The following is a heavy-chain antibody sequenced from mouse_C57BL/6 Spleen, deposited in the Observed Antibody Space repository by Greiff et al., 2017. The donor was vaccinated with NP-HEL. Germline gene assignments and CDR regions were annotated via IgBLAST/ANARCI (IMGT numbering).Heavy chain of an antibody. Sequence: QVQLQQPGAELVKPGASVKLSCKASGYTFTSYWMHWVKQRPGQGLEWIGMIHPNSGSTNYNEKFKSKATLTVDKSSSTAYMQLSSLTSEDSAVYYCERSGYDYFDYWGQGTTLTVSS. D-gene: IGHD2-2*01. CDR1: GYTFTSYW. J-gene: IGHJ2*01. CDR3: ERSGYDYFDY. CDR2: IHPNSGST. V-gene: IGHV1-64*01.